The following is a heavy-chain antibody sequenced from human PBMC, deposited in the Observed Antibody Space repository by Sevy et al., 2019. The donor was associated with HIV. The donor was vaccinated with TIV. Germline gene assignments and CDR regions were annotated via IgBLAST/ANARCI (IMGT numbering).Heavy chain of an antibody. V-gene: IGHV3-11*06. CDR1: GFSFSDYY. CDR3: ARDRVALADHYFDY. D-gene: IGHD6-19*01. J-gene: IGHJ4*02. Sequence: GGSLRLSCAASGFSFSDYYMSWIRQAPGRGLEWISYISTGSTYTNYADSVKGRFTISSDNAKNSLYLQMNSLRAEDTAVYYCARDRVALADHYFDYWGQGTLVTVSS. CDR2: ISTGSTYT.